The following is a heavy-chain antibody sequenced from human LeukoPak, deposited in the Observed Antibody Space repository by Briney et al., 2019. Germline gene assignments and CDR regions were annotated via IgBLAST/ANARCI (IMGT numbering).Heavy chain of an antibody. Sequence: ASVKVSCKASGYTFSDYYVHWVRQAPGQGLEWVAWINPSGGGTNYAQNLQGRVTVTSDTSISTVYMEVRSLRSDDTAVYYCVGGIEAPNYFDYWGQGPLVTVSS. D-gene: IGHD3-16*01. J-gene: IGHJ4*02. CDR1: GYTFSDYY. V-gene: IGHV1-2*02. CDR3: VGGIEAPNYFDY. CDR2: INPSGGGT.